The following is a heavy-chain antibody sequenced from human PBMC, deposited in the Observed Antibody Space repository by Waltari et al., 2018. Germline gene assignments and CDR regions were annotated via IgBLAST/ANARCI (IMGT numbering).Heavy chain of an antibody. CDR3: ARGVVVIIYNWFDP. J-gene: IGHJ5*02. V-gene: IGHV4-39*07. Sequence: QLQLQESGPGLVKPSETLSLTCTVSGGSISSSSYYWGWIRQPPGKGLEWIGSIYYSGSTYYIPALKSRVTISVDTSKNQFSRKLSSVTAADTAVYYCARGVVVIIYNWFDPWGQGTLVTVSS. D-gene: IGHD3-22*01. CDR2: IYYSGST. CDR1: GGSISSSSYY.